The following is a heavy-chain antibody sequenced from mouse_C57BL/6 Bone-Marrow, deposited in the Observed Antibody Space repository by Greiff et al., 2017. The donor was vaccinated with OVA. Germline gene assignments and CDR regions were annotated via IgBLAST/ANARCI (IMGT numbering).Heavy chain of an antibody. D-gene: IGHD1-1*01. CDR1: GYTFTSYG. CDR3: ARSGDYYDLYYCDY. Sequence: QVQLQQSGAELARPGASVKLSCKASGYTFTSYGISWVKQRTGQGLEWIGEIYPRSGNTYYNEKFKGKATLTADKSSSTAYMELRSLTSEDSAVYFCARSGDYYDLYYCDYWGQGTTLTVSS. V-gene: IGHV1-81*01. CDR2: IYPRSGNT. J-gene: IGHJ2*01.